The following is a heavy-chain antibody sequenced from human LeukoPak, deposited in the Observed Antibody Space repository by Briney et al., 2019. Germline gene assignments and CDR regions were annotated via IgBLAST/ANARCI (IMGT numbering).Heavy chain of an antibody. J-gene: IGHJ6*03. CDR2: INSDGSST. V-gene: IGHV3-74*01. Sequence: GGSLRLSCAASGFTFSSYWMHWVRQAPGKGLVWVSRINSDGSSTSYADSVKGRFTISRDNAKNTLYLQMNSLRAEDTAVYYCASLIAGDNYYYYMDIWGKGTTVTVSS. CDR3: ASLIAGDNYYYYMDI. CDR1: GFTFSSYW. D-gene: IGHD7-27*01.